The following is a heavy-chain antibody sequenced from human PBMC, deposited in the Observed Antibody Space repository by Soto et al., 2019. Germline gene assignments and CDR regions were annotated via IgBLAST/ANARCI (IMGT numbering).Heavy chain of an antibody. V-gene: IGHV3-30*03. J-gene: IGHJ4*02. CDR2: ISYEGSNR. D-gene: IGHD3-3*01. Sequence: GGSLRLSCAASGFRFSAYAMHWVRHAPGKGLERVGVISYEGSNRFYADSVKGRFTVSRDNSKNMVYLQMNSLRDEDTAVYYCARDYEYWSGYYKGFDYWGQGTLVTVSS. CDR3: ARDYEYWSGYYKGFDY. CDR1: GFRFSAYA.